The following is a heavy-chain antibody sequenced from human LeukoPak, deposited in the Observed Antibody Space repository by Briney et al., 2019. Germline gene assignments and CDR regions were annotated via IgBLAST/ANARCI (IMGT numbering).Heavy chain of an antibody. CDR2: INTASGVA. J-gene: IGHJ5*02. Sequence: ASVTVSCKASGYTFTGYYVHWVRQAPGQGLEWMAWINTASGVANYAQKFQGRVTLTTDKSITTVYMELSSLRSDDTALYYCARDWDPITGTTRWFDPWGQGTLVTVSS. D-gene: IGHD1-7*01. V-gene: IGHV1-2*02. CDR1: GYTFTGYY. CDR3: ARDWDPITGTTRWFDP.